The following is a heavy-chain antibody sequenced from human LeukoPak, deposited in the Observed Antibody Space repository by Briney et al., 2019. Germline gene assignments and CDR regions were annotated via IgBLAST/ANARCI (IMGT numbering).Heavy chain of an antibody. J-gene: IGHJ5*02. CDR2: IYYSGST. Sequence: PSETLSLTCTVPGGSISSYYWSWIRQPPGKGLEWIGYIYYSGSTNYNPSLKSRVTISVDTSKNQFSLKLSSVTAADTAVYYCARGGAAAGTGTNWFDPWGQGTLVTVSS. CDR3: ARGGAAAGTGTNWFDP. V-gene: IGHV4-59*01. D-gene: IGHD6-13*01. CDR1: GGSISSYY.